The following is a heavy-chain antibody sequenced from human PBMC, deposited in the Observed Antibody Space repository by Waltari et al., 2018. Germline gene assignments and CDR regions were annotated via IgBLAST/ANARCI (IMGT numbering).Heavy chain of an antibody. J-gene: IGHJ6*03. Sequence: EVQLVESGGGLVQPGGSLGLSCAGPEFTFSMKGHSWVRQAPGKGREWVSAIRGTGTGPFYADSVKGRFTISRDNSKNTLYLQMNSLTTEDTAIYYCAKDSAWSGEYYYYMDVWGKGTSVTVSS. V-gene: IGHV3-23*04. CDR2: IRGTGTGP. CDR3: AKDSAWSGEYYYYMDV. CDR1: EFTFSMKG. D-gene: IGHD3-3*01.